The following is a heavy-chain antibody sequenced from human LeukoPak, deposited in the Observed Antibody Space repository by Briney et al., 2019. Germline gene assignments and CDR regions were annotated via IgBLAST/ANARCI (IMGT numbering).Heavy chain of an antibody. CDR2: INPHSGGT. CDR3: VREGNELLSKNFDY. J-gene: IGHJ4*02. V-gene: IGHV1-2*02. Sequence: ASVKVSCKASGFPFSGHYIHWVRQAPGQGLEWMGYINPHSGGTSSPQKFQGRLTMTTDTSISAIYMELSSLTSDDTAMYYCVREGNELLSKNFDYWGQGTLVTVSS. CDR1: GFPFSGHY. D-gene: IGHD2-21*02.